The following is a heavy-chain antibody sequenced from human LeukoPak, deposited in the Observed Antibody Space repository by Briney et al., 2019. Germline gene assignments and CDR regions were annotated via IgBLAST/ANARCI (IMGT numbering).Heavy chain of an antibody. CDR3: AKDPRDAFDI. J-gene: IGHJ3*02. CDR1: GFTFSICA. V-gene: IGHV3-23*01. Sequence: PGGSLRLSCAASGFTFSICAMSWVRQAPGKGLEWVSAISGSGGSTYYADSVKGRFTISRDNSKNTLYLQMNSLRAEDTAVYYCAKDPRDAFDIWGQGTMVTVSS. CDR2: ISGSGGST.